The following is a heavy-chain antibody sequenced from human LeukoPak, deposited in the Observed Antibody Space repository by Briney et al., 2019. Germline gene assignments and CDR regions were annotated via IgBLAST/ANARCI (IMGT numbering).Heavy chain of an antibody. Sequence: PGGSLRLSCAASGFTFDDYGMSWVRQAPGKGLEWVANIKRDGTEKYYVDSVKGRFTISRDNAQSSLYLQMNSLRAEDTAVYYCAELGITMIGGVWGKGTTVTISS. CDR1: GFTFDDYG. V-gene: IGHV3-7*01. J-gene: IGHJ6*04. CDR3: AELGITMIGGV. CDR2: IKRDGTEK. D-gene: IGHD3-10*02.